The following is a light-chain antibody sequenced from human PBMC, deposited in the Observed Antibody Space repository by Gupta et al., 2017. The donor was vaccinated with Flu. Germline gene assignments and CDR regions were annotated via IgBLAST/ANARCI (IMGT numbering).Light chain of an antibody. CDR2: ENH. V-gene: IGLV1-51*01. J-gene: IGLJ2*01. CDR3: GTWDAGLRGV. Sequence: TSSDIGNHDLSWYKHVPGTAPRLLIYENHKRPSGIPDRISGSKSGTSATLDISGLQTGDEADYYCGTWDAGLRGVFGGGTRLTVV. CDR1: SSDIGNHD.